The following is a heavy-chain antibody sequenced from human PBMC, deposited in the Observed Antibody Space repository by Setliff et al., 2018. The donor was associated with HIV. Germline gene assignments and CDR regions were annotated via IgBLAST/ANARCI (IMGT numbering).Heavy chain of an antibody. CDR1: GGSISSSTYY. Sequence: SETLSLTCTVSGGSISSSTYYWGWIRQPPGKGLEWIASIYQSGSTHYNPSLKSRVIISIDTSKNQFSLKLSSVTAADTAVYYCAILRGYSYGYFFDYWGQGMLVTVSS. J-gene: IGHJ4*02. V-gene: IGHV4-39*07. CDR2: IYQSGST. D-gene: IGHD5-18*01. CDR3: AILRGYSYGYFFDY.